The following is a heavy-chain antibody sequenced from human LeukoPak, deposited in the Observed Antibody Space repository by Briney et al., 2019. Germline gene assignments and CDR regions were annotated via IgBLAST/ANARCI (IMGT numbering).Heavy chain of an antibody. V-gene: IGHV3-48*04. CDR2: ISSSGTI. CDR3: ARGSGMTN. D-gene: IGHD3-10*01. CDR1: GFSVSSYS. Sequence: GGSLRLSCATSGFSVSSYSMNWVRQAPGKGLEWVSYISSSGTIYYADSVKGRFTISRDNAKSSLYLQMNSLRADDTAVYYCARGSGMTNWGQGTLVTVSS. J-gene: IGHJ4*02.